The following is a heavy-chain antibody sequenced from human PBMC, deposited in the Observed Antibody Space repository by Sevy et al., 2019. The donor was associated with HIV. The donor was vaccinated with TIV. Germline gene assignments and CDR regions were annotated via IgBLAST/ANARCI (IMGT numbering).Heavy chain of an antibody. D-gene: IGHD4-17*01. J-gene: IGHJ4*02. CDR2: ISNSGSTI. CDR1: GFTFSSYE. CDR3: ARDLPPSATTVPHFDY. Sequence: GGSLRLSCTASGFTFSSYEMNWVRQAPGKGLEWVSYISNSGSTIHYSDSVKGRFTISRDNAQNSLYLQMNSLRAEDTAVYYCARDLPPSATTVPHFDYWGRGTLVTVSS. V-gene: IGHV3-48*03.